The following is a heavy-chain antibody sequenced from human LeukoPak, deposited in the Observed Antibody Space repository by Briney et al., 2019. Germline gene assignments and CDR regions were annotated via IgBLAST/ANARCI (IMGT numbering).Heavy chain of an antibody. CDR2: IYPGDSDT. CDR3: ARQTGLLPFDY. Sequence: GESLKIPCKGSGYSFTNNWIGWVRQMPGKGLEWMGIIYPGDSDTRYSPSFQGQVTIPADKSISTAYLQWSSLKASDTAMYYCARQTGLLPFDYWGQGTLVTVSS. J-gene: IGHJ4*02. CDR1: GYSFTNNW. D-gene: IGHD3-22*01. V-gene: IGHV5-51*01.